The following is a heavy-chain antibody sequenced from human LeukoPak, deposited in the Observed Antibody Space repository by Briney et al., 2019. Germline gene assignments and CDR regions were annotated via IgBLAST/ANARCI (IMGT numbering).Heavy chain of an antibody. D-gene: IGHD1-14*01. Sequence: GGSLRLSCAASGFTFSSYGMHCVRQAPGKGLEWVAFIRYDGSNKYYADSLKGRFTISRDNSKNTLSLQMNSLRAEDTAVYYCAKEGGAVTPHYWGQGTLVTVSS. J-gene: IGHJ4*02. V-gene: IGHV3-30*02. CDR3: AKEGGAVTPHY. CDR2: IRYDGSNK. CDR1: GFTFSSYG.